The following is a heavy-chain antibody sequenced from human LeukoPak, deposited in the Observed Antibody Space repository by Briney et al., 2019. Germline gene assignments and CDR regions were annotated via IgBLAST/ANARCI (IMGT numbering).Heavy chain of an antibody. CDR2: IYNSGST. CDR3: ARGDYDLLTGYYTHFDY. V-gene: IGHV4-59*01. CDR1: GGSISSYY. D-gene: IGHD3-9*01. Sequence: TSETLSLTCTVSGGSISSYYWSWIRQPPGKGLEWIGYIYNSGSTNYNPSLKSRVTISVDTSKNQFSLKLSSVTAADTAVYYCARGDYDLLTGYYTHFDYWGQGTLVTVSS. J-gene: IGHJ4*02.